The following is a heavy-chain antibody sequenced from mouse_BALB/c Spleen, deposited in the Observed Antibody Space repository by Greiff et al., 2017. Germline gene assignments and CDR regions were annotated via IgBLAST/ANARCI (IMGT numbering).Heavy chain of an antibody. D-gene: IGHD2-4*01. J-gene: IGHJ2*01. V-gene: IGHV14-3*02. CDR2: IDPANGNT. CDR1: GFNIKDTY. CDR3: AGSTMITGGDY. Sequence: EVQLQQSGAELVRSGASVKLSCTASGFNIKDTYMHWVKQRPEQGLEWIGRIDPANGNTKYDPKFQGKATITADTSSNTAYLQLSSLTSEDTAVYYCAGSTMITGGDYWGQGTTLTVSS.